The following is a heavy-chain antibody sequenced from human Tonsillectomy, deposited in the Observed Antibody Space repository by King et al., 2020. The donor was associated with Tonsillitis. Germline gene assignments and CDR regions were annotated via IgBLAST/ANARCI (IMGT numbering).Heavy chain of an antibody. D-gene: IGHD3-9*01. CDR2: INTNTGNP. CDR3: ARDSVKDTMYDILTGYHPLDY. CDR1: GYTFTSYA. V-gene: IGHV7-4-1*02. Sequence: VQLVESGSELKKPGASVKVSCKASGYTFTSYAMNWVRQAPGQGLEWMGWINTNTGNPTYAQGFTGRFVFSLDTSVSTAYLQISSLKAGDTAVYYCARDSVKDTMYDILTGYHPLDYWGQGTLVTVSS. J-gene: IGHJ4*02.